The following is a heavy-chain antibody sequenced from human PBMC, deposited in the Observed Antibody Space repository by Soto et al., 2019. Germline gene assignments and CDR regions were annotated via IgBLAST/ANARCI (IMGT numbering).Heavy chain of an antibody. J-gene: IGHJ4*02. CDR2: VYYTGST. CDR1: RASICTFY. CDR3: ARSRTVRNYADDSSDYFYFFDY. D-gene: IGHD3-22*01. Sequence: PSESLALTCTVSRASICTFYGTWMRQSPGKELARIRYVYYTGSTNYNPSLKSRVTISVDRSKNQFSLKLTSANAADTAVYYSARSRTVRNYADDSSDYFYFFDYWGQGTQVTVGS. V-gene: IGHV4-59*01.